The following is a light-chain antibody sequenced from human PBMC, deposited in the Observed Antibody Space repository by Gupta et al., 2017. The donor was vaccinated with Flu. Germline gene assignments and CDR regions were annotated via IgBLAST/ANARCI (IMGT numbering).Light chain of an antibody. CDR3: QQYNTYPIT. Sequence: PSTLSASVGDRVTITCRASQTISSWLAWYQQKPGKAPKLLIYKASSLETGGPSRFSGSESGTEFTLTISSRQPDDFATYYCQQYNTYPITFGQGTRLEIK. CDR2: KAS. J-gene: IGKJ5*01. CDR1: QTISSW. V-gene: IGKV1-5*03.